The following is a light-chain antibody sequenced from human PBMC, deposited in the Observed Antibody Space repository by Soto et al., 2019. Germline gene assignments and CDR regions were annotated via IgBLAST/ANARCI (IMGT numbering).Light chain of an antibody. J-gene: IGLJ1*01. Sequence: QSALTQPASVSGSPGQSITISCTGTSSDFGGYNYVSWYQQHPGKAPKLMIYDVSNRPSGVSNRFSGSKSGNTASLTISGLQAEDEAAYYCSSYTSSSTLYVFGTGTKLTVL. CDR1: SSDFGGYNY. CDR2: DVS. CDR3: SSYTSSSTLYV. V-gene: IGLV2-14*01.